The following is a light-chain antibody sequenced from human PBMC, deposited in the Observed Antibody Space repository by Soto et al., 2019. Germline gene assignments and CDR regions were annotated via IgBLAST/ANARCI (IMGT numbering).Light chain of an antibody. V-gene: IGKV1-6*01. J-gene: IGKJ1*01. CDR3: LLDYAYFWA. CDR1: QGIRSA. CDR2: AAS. Sequence: AIHVTQSPSSLSASVGDRVTITCRTSQGIRSALGWYQQKPGKVPKLLIYAASTLQSGVPSRFSGSGSGRDFTLTISSLQPEDFATYYCLLDYAYFWAFGQGTTVDIK.